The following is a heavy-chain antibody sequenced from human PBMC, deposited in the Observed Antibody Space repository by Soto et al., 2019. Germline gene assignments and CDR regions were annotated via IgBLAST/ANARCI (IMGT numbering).Heavy chain of an antibody. CDR2: ITSSSSTI. Sequence: QVELVESGGGLVKPGGSLRLSCAPSGLSFSDYYMSWIRQAPGKGLEWIAYITSSSSTIYYADSVKGRFTISRNDAKNSLYLQLDSLRAEDTAVYYCATVFRSSNFNYWGQGTLVTVSS. D-gene: IGHD3-10*02. CDR3: ATVFRSSNFNY. V-gene: IGHV3-11*01. J-gene: IGHJ4*02. CDR1: GLSFSDYY.